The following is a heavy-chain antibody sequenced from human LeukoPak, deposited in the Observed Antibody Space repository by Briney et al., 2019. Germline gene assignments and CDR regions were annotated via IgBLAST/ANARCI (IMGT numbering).Heavy chain of an antibody. CDR3: ARVFYGSGSYYRRYYYYGMDV. CDR1: GGSISSGYYY. J-gene: IGHJ6*02. CDR2: IYYSGST. D-gene: IGHD3-10*01. Sequence: SQTLSLTCTVSGGSISSGYYYWSWIRQPPGKGLEWIGYIYYSGSTYYNPSLKSRVTISVDTSKNQFSLKLSSVTVADTAVYYCARVFYGSGSYYRRYYYYGMDVWGQGTTVTVSS. V-gene: IGHV4-30-4*01.